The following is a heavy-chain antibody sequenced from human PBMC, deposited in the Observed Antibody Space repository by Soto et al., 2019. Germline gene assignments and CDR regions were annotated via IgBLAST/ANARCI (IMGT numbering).Heavy chain of an antibody. Sequence: QVQLGESGAGVVQPGRSLRLSCAASGFMFSSYAMHWVRHAPGKGLERVAVQTYDGSNKYYADSVKGRFTISRDNSKNTLYLQRNSLRAEDTAVYYCARAGVLLVDYWGQGTLVTVSS. V-gene: IGHV3-30-3*01. CDR2: QTYDGSNK. CDR1: GFMFSSYA. D-gene: IGHD1-26*01. J-gene: IGHJ4*02. CDR3: ARAGVLLVDY.